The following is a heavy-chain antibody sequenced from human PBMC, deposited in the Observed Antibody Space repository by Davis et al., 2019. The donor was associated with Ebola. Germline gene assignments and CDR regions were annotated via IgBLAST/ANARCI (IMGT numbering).Heavy chain of an antibody. V-gene: IGHV4-59*11. J-gene: IGHJ4*02. CDR3: SRFGEGAY. CDR1: AASISGHY. D-gene: IGHD2-21*01. Sequence: PSETLSLTCTVSAASISGHYWNWFRQPPGKGLEWIGFIPGSGRTSYNPSLKSRVTISADTSKNQFSLNLSSVTAADTAVYFCSRFGEGAYWGQGTLVTVSS. CDR2: IPGSGRT.